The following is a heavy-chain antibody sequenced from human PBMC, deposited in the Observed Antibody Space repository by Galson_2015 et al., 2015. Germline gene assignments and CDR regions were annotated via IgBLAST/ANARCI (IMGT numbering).Heavy chain of an antibody. CDR1: GGSISSSSYY. D-gene: IGHD2-2*01. CDR2: IYYSGST. Sequence: ETLSLTCTVSGGSISSSSYYWGWIRQPPGKGLEWIGSIYYSGSTYYNPSLKSRVTISVDTSKNQFSLKLSSVTAADTAVYYCARHTRGIVVVPAAADYWGQGTLVTVSS. J-gene: IGHJ4*02. V-gene: IGHV4-39*01. CDR3: ARHTRGIVVVPAAADY.